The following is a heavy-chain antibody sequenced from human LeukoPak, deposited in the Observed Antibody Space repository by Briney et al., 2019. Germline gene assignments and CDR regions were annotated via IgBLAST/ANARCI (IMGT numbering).Heavy chain of an antibody. CDR2: IHPRRGDT. CDR1: GYSFTAFY. V-gene: IGHV1-2*02. J-gene: IGHJ6*02. CDR3: ARDRISHYYGMDV. Sequence: ASVKVSCKTSGYSFTAFYIHWVRQAPGQGLEWMGWIHPRRGDTNYAQKFQGRVTMTRDTSISTAYLDLSSLRSDDTAVYYCARDRISHYYGMDVWGQGTTVTVSS.